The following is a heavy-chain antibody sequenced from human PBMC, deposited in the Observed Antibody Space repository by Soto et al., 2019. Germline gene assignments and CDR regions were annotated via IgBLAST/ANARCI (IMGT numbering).Heavy chain of an antibody. CDR3: ATTSQWLVIDYYYYGMDV. D-gene: IGHD6-19*01. J-gene: IGHJ6*02. V-gene: IGHV1-24*01. CDR2: FDPEDGET. CDR1: GYTLTELS. Sequence: ASVKVSCKVSGYTLTELSMHWVRQAPGKGLEWMGGFDPEDGETIYAQKFQGRVTMTEDTSTDTAYMELSSLRSEDTAVYYCATTSQWLVIDYYYYGMDVWGQGTTVTVSS.